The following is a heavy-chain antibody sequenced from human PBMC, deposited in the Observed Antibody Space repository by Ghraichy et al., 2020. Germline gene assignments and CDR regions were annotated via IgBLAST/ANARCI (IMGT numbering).Heavy chain of an antibody. J-gene: IGHJ6*03. CDR3: AKSGGEPYSYYYYMDV. CDR2: VSGSGDST. Sequence: GGSLRLSCAASGFTFSSFAMNWVRQAPGKGLERVSTVSGSGDSTYYADSVKGRFTISRDNSKNTLYLQMNSLRADDTAVYYCAKSGGEPYSYYYYMDVWGKGTTVTVSS. CDR1: GFTFSSFA. D-gene: IGHD1-14*01. V-gene: IGHV3-23*01.